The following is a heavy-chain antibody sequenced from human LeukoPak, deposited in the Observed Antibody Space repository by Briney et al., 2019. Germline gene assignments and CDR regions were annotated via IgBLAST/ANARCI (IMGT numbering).Heavy chain of an antibody. V-gene: IGHV1-18*01. D-gene: IGHD2-2*01. CDR3: ARDHLGYCSSTSCYADFDY. J-gene: IGHJ4*02. CDR2: ISAYNGNT. Sequence: VASVKVSCKASGYTFTSYGISWVRQAPGQGLEWMGWISAYNGNTNYAQKLQGRVTMTTDTSTSTAYMELRSLRSGDTAVYYCARDHLGYCSSTSCYADFDYWGQGTLVTVSS. CDR1: GYTFTSYG.